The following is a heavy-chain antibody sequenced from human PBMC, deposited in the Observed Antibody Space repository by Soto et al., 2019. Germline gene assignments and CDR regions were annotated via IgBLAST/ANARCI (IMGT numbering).Heavy chain of an antibody. Sequence: SQTLSLTCAISGDSVSSNSAAWNWIRQSPSRGLEWLGRTYYRSKWYNDYAVSVKSRITINPDTSKNQFSLQLNSVTPEDTAVDYCARDINQGTTGTTWSDAFDIWGQGTMVTVSS. CDR2: TYYRSKWYN. CDR3: ARDINQGTTGTTWSDAFDI. V-gene: IGHV6-1*01. CDR1: GDSVSSNSAA. D-gene: IGHD1-1*01. J-gene: IGHJ3*02.